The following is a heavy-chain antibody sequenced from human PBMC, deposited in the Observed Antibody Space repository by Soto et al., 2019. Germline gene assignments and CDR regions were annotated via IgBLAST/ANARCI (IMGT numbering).Heavy chain of an antibody. D-gene: IGHD3-22*01. Sequence: PSETLSLTCTVSGGSVSSGSYYWSWIRQPPGKGLEWIGYIYYSGSTNYNPSLKSRVTISVDTSKNQFSLKLSSVTAADTAVYYCARDKRGYYDSSGYYENWFDTWGQGTLVTVSS. CDR3: ARDKRGYYDSSGYYENWFDT. CDR1: GGSVSSGSYY. J-gene: IGHJ5*02. V-gene: IGHV4-61*01. CDR2: IYYSGST.